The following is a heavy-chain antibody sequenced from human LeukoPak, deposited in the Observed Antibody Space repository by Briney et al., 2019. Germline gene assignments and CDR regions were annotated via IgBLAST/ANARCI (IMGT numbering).Heavy chain of an antibody. CDR2: FIGSGGST. J-gene: IGHJ4*02. D-gene: IGHD5-24*01. V-gene: IGHV3-23*01. CDR1: GFSFSSYA. CDR3: SKSGYNRFDY. Sequence: GGSLRLSCAASGFSFSSYAMSWVRQAPGKGLEWVSSFIGSGGSTYYADSVKGRFTISRDTSKNTLYLQKISLRAESTAVYNCSKSGYNRFDYWGQGTLVTVSS.